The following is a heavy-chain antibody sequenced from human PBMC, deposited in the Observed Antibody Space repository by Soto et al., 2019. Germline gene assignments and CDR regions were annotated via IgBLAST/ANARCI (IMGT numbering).Heavy chain of an antibody. Sequence: EVQLVESGGGLVKPGGSLRLSCAASGFTFSSYSMNWVRQAPGKGLEWVSSISSSSSYIYYADSVKGRFTISRDNAKNSLYLQMNSLRAEDTAVYYCARDSNMVRGPFDYWGQGTLVTVSS. CDR2: ISSSSSYI. D-gene: IGHD3-10*01. V-gene: IGHV3-21*01. CDR1: GFTFSSYS. CDR3: ARDSNMVRGPFDY. J-gene: IGHJ4*02.